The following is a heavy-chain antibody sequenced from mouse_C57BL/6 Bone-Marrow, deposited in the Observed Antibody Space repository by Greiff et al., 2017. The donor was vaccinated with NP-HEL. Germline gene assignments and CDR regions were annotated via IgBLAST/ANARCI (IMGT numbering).Heavy chain of an antibody. V-gene: IGHV1-59*01. Sequence: VQLQQPGAELVRPGTSVKLSCKASGYTFTSYWMHWVKQRPGQGLEWIGVIDPSDSYTNYNQKFKGKATLTVDTSSSTAYMQLSSLTSEDSAVYYCARETTVGVDYFDYWGQGTTLTVSS. D-gene: IGHD1-1*01. CDR2: IDPSDSYT. CDR1: GYTFTSYW. J-gene: IGHJ2*01. CDR3: ARETTVGVDYFDY.